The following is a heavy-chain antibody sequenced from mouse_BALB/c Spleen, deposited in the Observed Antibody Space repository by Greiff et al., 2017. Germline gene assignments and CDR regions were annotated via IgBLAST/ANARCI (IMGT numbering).Heavy chain of an antibody. CDR1: GFTFRSYA. D-gene: IGHD1-1*01. Sequence: DVKLVESGGGLVKPGGSLKLSCAASGFTFRSYAMSWVRQTPEKRLEWVASISSGGSTYYPDSVKGRFTISRDNARNILYLQMSSLRSEDTAMYYCASSSKGYFDVWGAGTTVTVSS. CDR3: ASSSKGYFDV. V-gene: IGHV5-6-5*01. CDR2: ISSGGST. J-gene: IGHJ1*01.